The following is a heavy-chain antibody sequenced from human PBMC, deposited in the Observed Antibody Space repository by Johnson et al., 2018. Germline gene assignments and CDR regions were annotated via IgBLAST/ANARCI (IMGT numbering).Heavy chain of an antibody. Sequence: VQLVESGGGLVKPGRSLRLSCTASGFTFGDYAMSWFRQAPGKGLEWVGFIRSKAYGGTTEYAASVKGRFTISRDDSKSIAYLQMNSLRAEDTAVYYCARADYGDYSGYFQHWGQGTLVTVSS. J-gene: IGHJ1*01. D-gene: IGHD4-17*01. CDR3: ARADYGDYSGYFQH. CDR2: IRSKAYGGTT. CDR1: GFTFGDYA. V-gene: IGHV3-49*05.